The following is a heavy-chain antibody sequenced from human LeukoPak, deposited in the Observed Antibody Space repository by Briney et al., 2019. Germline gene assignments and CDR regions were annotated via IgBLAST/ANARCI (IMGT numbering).Heavy chain of an antibody. D-gene: IGHD2-2*01. V-gene: IGHV3-33*01. CDR2: IWYDGSNK. CDR1: GFTFSSYG. CDR3: ARGAGWVVVPAAYFDY. Sequence: GGSLRLSCSASGFTFSSYGMHWVRQAPGKGLEWVAVIWYDGSNKYYADSVKGRFTISRDNSKNTLYLQMNSLRAADTALYYCARGAGWVVVPAAYFDYWGQGTLVTVSS. J-gene: IGHJ4*02.